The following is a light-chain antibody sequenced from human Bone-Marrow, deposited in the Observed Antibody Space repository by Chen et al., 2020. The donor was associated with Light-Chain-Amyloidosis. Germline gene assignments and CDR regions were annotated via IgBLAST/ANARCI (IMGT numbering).Light chain of an antibody. J-gene: IGLJ1*01. Sequence: QSALTQPASVSGSPGQAITISCTGTSSDVGGDNHVSWYQQHPDKAPKLMIYEVTNRPSWVSDSFSGSKSDNTASLTISVLQAEDEADYCCSSYTITNTLVFGSGTRVTGL. CDR3: SSYTITNTLV. V-gene: IGLV2-14*01. CDR1: SSDVGGDNH. CDR2: EVT.